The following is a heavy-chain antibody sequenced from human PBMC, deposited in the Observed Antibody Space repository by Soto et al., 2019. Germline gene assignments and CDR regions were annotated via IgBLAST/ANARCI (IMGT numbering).Heavy chain of an antibody. CDR3: ARGPPLRYLDTWGRGNLFDP. Sequence: SDTLSLTCTVSGGSISSGGYYWGWIRQHPGKGLEWIGYIYYSGSTYYNPSLKSRVTISVDTSKNQFSLKLSSVTAADTAVYYCARGPPLRYLDTWGRGNLFDPWGQGXWSPSPQ. CDR1: GGSISSGGYY. D-gene: IGHD3-9*01. CDR2: IYYSGST. V-gene: IGHV4-31*03. J-gene: IGHJ5*02.